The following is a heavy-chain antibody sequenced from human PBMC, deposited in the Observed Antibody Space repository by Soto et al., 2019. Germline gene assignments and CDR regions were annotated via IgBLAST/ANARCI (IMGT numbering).Heavy chain of an antibody. V-gene: IGHV1-18*01. Sequence: VSVKVSCKASGYTFTSYGIIWVRQAPGQGLEWMGRISAYNGKTNYAQKFQGRVTITTDKSTSTAHMELSSLRSEDTAVYYCAGGGTGVVPAALEYYYYMDVWGKGTTVTVSS. D-gene: IGHD2-2*01. CDR3: AGGGTGVVPAALEYYYYMDV. CDR2: ISAYNGKT. J-gene: IGHJ6*03. CDR1: GYTFTSYG.